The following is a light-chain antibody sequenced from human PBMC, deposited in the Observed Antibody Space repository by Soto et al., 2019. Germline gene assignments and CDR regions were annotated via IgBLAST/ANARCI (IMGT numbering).Light chain of an antibody. CDR3: TSYVGSNIWV. Sequence: QSALTQPPSASGSPGQSVTISCTGTSSDVGAYKYVSWYQQYPGKATKLMIYEVSKRPSGVPDLFSGSKSGNTASLTVSGLQAEDEADYYFTSYVGSNIWVFGGGTKLTV. V-gene: IGLV2-8*01. CDR2: EVS. J-gene: IGLJ3*02. CDR1: SSDVGAYKY.